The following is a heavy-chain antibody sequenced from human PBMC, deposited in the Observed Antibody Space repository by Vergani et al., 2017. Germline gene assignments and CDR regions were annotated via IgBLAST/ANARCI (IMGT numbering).Heavy chain of an antibody. CDR1: GYTFTSYY. CDR2: INPSGGST. D-gene: IGHD1-26*01. V-gene: IGHV1-46*03. Sequence: QVQLVQSGAEVKKPGASVKVSCKASGYTFTSYYMHWVRQSPGQGLEWMGIINPSGGSTSYAQKFQGRVTMTRDTSTSTVYMELSSLRSEDTAVYYCARDRERAVMDVWGQGTTVTVSS. CDR3: ARDRERAVMDV. J-gene: IGHJ6*02.